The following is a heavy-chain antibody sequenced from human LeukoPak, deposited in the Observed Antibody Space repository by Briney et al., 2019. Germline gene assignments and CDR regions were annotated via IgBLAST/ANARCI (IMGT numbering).Heavy chain of an antibody. CDR1: GGPLRGYS. V-gene: IGHV4-34*01. J-gene: IGHJ3*02. D-gene: IGHD3-10*01. CDR3: ARAGLFGSGTYYNRHYDAFDI. CDR2: IYHCGCT. Sequence: SETLSLPCALYGGPLRGYSWSELRQPPGKGLEGIGEIYHCGCTNYNPSLKSRLTISVDTSKTQFSLKLSSVTAADTAVYYWARAGLFGSGTYYNRHYDAFDIWGQGTMVTVSS.